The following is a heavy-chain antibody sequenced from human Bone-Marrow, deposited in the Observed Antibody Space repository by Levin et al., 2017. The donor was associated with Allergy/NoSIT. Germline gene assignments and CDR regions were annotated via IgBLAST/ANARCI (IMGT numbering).Heavy chain of an antibody. CDR3: ARSVASVAGDY. CDR2: ISYDGSNK. V-gene: IGHV3-30-3*01. CDR1: GFTFSSYA. Sequence: PGGSLRLSCAASGFTFSSYAMHWVRQAPGKGLEWVAVISYDGSNKYYADSVKGRFTISRDNSKNTLYLQMNSLRAEDTAVYYCARSVASVAGDYWGQGTLVTVSS. J-gene: IGHJ4*02. D-gene: IGHD6-19*01.